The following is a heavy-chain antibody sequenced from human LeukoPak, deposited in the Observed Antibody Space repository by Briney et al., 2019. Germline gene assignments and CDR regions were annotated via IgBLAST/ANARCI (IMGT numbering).Heavy chain of an antibody. CDR3: ARQGIQGLWSRYYYYGMDV. V-gene: IGHV3-7*01. J-gene: IGHJ6*02. CDR2: IQQEGSET. D-gene: IGHD4/OR15-4a*01. CDR1: GFTFSRYY. Sequence: GGSLRLSCVASGFTFSRYYMSWVRQAPGKGLEWVAHIQQEGSETYFADSVKGRFTISRDNAKNSLYLQMNSLRAEDTAVYYCARQGIQGLWSRYYYYGMDVWGQGTRSPSP.